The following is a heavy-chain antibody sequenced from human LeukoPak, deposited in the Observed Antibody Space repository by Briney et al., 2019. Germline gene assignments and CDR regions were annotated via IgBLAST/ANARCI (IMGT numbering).Heavy chain of an antibody. V-gene: IGHV3-48*01. Sequence: GGSLRLSCAASGFIFSSHSMNWVRQAPGKGLEWVAYISNVISTIYYADSVKGRFTISRDNSKNTLYLQMNSLRAADTAVYYCARDKGTSSLSSFDYWGQGTLVTVSS. D-gene: IGHD6-6*01. CDR1: GFIFSSHS. CDR3: ARDKGTSSLSSFDY. CDR2: ISNVISTI. J-gene: IGHJ4*02.